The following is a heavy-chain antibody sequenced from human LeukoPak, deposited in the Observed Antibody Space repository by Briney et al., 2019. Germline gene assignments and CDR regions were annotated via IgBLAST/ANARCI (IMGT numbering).Heavy chain of an antibody. V-gene: IGHV4-34*01. J-gene: IGHJ4*02. CDR1: GASCSDSY. Sequence: PSETLSLTCAVCGASCSDSYWSWIRQSPEKGLEWIGEINNSGSTSYNPSLNSRVIMSVDRSKNQFSLRLTSVTAADTAVYYCARGRYGPRLGNWGQGALVTVSS. D-gene: IGHD3-16*01. CDR3: ARGRYGPRLGN. CDR2: INNSGST.